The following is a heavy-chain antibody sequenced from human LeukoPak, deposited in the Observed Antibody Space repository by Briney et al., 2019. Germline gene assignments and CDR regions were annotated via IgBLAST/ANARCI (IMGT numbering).Heavy chain of an antibody. CDR3: ARSTLYYYYGMDV. CDR2: INAGNDNT. J-gene: IGHJ6*04. V-gene: IGHV1-3*01. Sequence: ASVKVSRKASGYTFTSYAMHWVRQAPGQRLEWMGWINAGNDNTKYSQKFQGRVTITRDTSASTAYMELSSLRSEDTAVYYCARSTLYYYYGMDVWGKGTTVTVSS. CDR1: GYTFTSYA.